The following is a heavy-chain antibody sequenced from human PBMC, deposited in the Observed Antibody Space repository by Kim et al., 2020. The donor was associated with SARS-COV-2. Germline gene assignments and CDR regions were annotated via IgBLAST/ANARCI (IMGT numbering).Heavy chain of an antibody. J-gene: IGHJ4*02. Sequence: SETLSLTCTVSGGSISSYYWSWIRQPPGKGLECIGYIYYSGSTNYNPSLKSRVTISVDTSKNQFSLKLSSVTAADTAVYYCARHGNAYYFDYWGQGTLVTVSS. V-gene: IGHV4-59*08. CDR1: GGSISSYY. CDR2: IYYSGST. CDR3: ARHGNAYYFDY. D-gene: IGHD1-1*01.